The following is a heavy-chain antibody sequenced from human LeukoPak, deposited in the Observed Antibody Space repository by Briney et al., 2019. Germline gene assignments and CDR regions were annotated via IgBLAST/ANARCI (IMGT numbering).Heavy chain of an antibody. J-gene: IGHJ3*02. CDR3: ARPGDGYNSVAFDI. CDR2: FSGSGGST. CDR1: GFTFSSYA. Sequence: GGSLRLSCAASGFTFSSYAMSWVRQAPGKGLECISGFSGSGGSTYYADSVKGRFTISRDNSKNTLYLQMNSLRAEDTAVYYCARPGDGYNSVAFDIWGQGTMVTVSS. V-gene: IGHV3-23*01. D-gene: IGHD5-24*01.